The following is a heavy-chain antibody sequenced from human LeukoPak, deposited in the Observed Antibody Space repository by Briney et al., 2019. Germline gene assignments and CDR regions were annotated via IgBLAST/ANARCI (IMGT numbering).Heavy chain of an antibody. D-gene: IGHD2-2*01. Sequence: GASVKVSCKASGYTFTGYYMHWVRQAPGQGLEWMGWINPNSGGTNYAQKFQGRVTMTRDTSISTAYMELSRLRSDDTAVYYCARDLGGYCSSTSCYDNYYGMDVWGQGTTVTVSS. V-gene: IGHV1-2*02. CDR2: INPNSGGT. CDR3: ARDLGGYCSSTSCYDNYYGMDV. J-gene: IGHJ6*02. CDR1: GYTFTGYY.